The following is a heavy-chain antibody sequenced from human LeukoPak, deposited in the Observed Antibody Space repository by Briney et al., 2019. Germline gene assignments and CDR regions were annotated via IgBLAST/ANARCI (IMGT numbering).Heavy chain of an antibody. Sequence: SETLSLTCTVSGGSIINYYWSWIRQPPGKGLEWIGYIYYSGSTYYNPSLKSRVTISVDTSKNQFSLKLSSVTAADTAVYYCASLYSSGWYEEENWGQGTLVTVSS. V-gene: IGHV4-59*08. D-gene: IGHD6-19*01. CDR3: ASLYSSGWYEEEN. CDR1: GGSIINYY. CDR2: IYYSGST. J-gene: IGHJ4*02.